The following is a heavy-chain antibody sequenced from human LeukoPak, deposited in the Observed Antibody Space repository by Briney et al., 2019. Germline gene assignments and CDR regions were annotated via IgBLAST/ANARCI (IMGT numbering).Heavy chain of an antibody. Sequence: SETLSLTCSVSGDSISMYYWNWIRQSPGKGLEWIGYIDHTGSTNYNPSLNSRVTISRNTSTNHFSLKLSSVTAADTAVYFCARGRVSSSSWQSVYYYYLYMDVWGKGSTVTVSS. CDR3: ARGRVSSSSWQSVYYYYLYMDV. D-gene: IGHD6-13*01. CDR1: GDSISMYY. CDR2: IDHTGST. J-gene: IGHJ6*03. V-gene: IGHV4-59*01.